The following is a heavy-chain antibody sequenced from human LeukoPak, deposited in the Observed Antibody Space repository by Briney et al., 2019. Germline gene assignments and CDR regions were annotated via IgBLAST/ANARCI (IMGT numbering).Heavy chain of an antibody. D-gene: IGHD6-13*01. CDR2: ISGSGGST. Sequence: GGPLRLSCAASGFTFSSYAMSWVRQAPGKGLEWVSAISGSGGSTYYADSVKGRFTISRDNSKNTLYLQMNSLRAEDTAVYYCAKAISSSWYRLQGWFDPWGQGTLVTVSS. J-gene: IGHJ5*02. CDR1: GFTFSSYA. CDR3: AKAISSSWYRLQGWFDP. V-gene: IGHV3-23*01.